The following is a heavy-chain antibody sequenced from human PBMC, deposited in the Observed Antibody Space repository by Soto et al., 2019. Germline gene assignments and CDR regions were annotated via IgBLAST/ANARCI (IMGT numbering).Heavy chain of an antibody. CDR2: ISAGGDAT. J-gene: IGHJ4*02. V-gene: IGHV3-23*01. CDR3: AKKVTIYAVDPADY. CDR1: GFTFCDFG. D-gene: IGHD3-3*01. Sequence: PGGSLRLSSAATGFTFCDFGMSWVRQTPGRGLEWVSVISAGGDATYYAESVRGRFTLSRDNSKNTLYLQMNSLTVADTAVYYCAKKVTIYAVDPADYWGQGTQGTVSS.